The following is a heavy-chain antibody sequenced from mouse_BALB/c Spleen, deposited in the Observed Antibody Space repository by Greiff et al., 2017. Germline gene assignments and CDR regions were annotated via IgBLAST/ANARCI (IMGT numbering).Heavy chain of an antibody. J-gene: IGHJ4*01. V-gene: IGHV1-54*01. Sequence: VQLQESGAELVRPGTSVKVSCKASGYAFTNYLIEWVKQRPGQGLEWIGVINPGSGGTNYNEKFKGKATLTADKSSSTAYMQLSSLTSDDSAVYFCARAGARELQVCGYGAMDYWGQGTSVTVSS. CDR1: GYAFTNYL. CDR3: ARAGARELQVCGYGAMDY. CDR2: INPGSGGT. D-gene: IGHD1-2*01.